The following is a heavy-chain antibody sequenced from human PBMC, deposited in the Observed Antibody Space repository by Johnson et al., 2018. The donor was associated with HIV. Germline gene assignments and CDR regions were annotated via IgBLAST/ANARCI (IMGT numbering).Heavy chain of an antibody. Sequence: VQLVESGGGLVQPGGSLRLYCAASGFTCSSYWMSWVRQAPGKGLEWVANIQQDGSEKYYVDSVKGRFTISRDNAKNSLYLQMNSRRAEDTAVYYCAREGVWVKAFDIWGQGTMVTVSS. CDR1: GFTCSSYW. J-gene: IGHJ3*02. CDR2: IQQDGSEK. CDR3: AREGVWVKAFDI. D-gene: IGHD1-26*01. V-gene: IGHV3-7*05.